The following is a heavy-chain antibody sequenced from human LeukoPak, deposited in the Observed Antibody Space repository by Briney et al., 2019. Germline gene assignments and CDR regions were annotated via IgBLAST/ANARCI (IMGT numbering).Heavy chain of an antibody. CDR2: INPNSGGT. CDR3: ARDLAWGIVVVPAAVSFDY. D-gene: IGHD2-2*01. V-gene: IGHV1-2*02. J-gene: IGHJ4*02. CDR1: GYTFTGYY. Sequence: ASVKVSCKASGYTFTGYYMHWVRQAPGQGLEWMGWINPNSGGTNYAQKFQGRVTMTRDTSISTAYMELSRLRSDDTAVYYCARDLAWGIVVVPAAVSFDYWGQGTLVTVSS.